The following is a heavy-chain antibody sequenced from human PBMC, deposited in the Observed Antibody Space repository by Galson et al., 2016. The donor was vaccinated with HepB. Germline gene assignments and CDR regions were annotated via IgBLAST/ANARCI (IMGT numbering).Heavy chain of an antibody. CDR1: GFTFSRYE. J-gene: IGHJ4*02. D-gene: IGHD6-13*01. Sequence: SLRLSCAASGFTFSRYEMNWVRQAPGKGLEWVSYISSSGTTIYYADSVKGRFTISRDNPKNTLYLQMNSLKVEDTAVYYCAREMHVAAADAFDFWGRGTLVTVSS. CDR3: AREMHVAAADAFDF. V-gene: IGHV3-48*03. CDR2: ISSSGTTI.